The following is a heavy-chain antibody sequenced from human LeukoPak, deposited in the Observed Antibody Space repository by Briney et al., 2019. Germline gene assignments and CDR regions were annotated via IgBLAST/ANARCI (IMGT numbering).Heavy chain of an antibody. CDR2: INSGSSTI. J-gene: IGHJ3*02. V-gene: IGHV3-48*01. CDR3: ARDGVVVAGTRRAFDI. Sequence: GGSLRLSCAGSRFTFSNYSMNWVRQAPGKGLEWVSYINSGSSTIYYADSVKGRFTISRDNAKNSLYLQMNSLRGEDTAVYYCARDGVVVAGTRRAFDIWGQGTMVTVSS. CDR1: RFTFSNYS. D-gene: IGHD6-19*01.